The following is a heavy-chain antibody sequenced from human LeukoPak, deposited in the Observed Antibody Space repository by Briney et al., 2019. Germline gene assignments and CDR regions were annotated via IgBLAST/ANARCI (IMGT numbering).Heavy chain of an antibody. Sequence: PGGSLRLSCAASGFTFSDTLMTWVRQAPGKGLEWVATIKPDGSEKDYVDSVRGRFTISRVNAENSLYLQTNSLRAEDTAVYHCTKGGYSTSWYWVYWGQGTLVTVSS. CDR3: TKGGYSTSWYWVY. D-gene: IGHD6-13*01. CDR2: IKPDGSEK. CDR1: GFTFSDTL. V-gene: IGHV3-7*03. J-gene: IGHJ4*02.